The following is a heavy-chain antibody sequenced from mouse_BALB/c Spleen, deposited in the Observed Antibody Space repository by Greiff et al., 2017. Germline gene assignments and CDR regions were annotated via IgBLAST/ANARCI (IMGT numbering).Heavy chain of an antibody. V-gene: IGHV1-7*01. CDR3: ARQRDYYGSSYDYAMDY. CDR1: GYTFTSYW. Sequence: QVQLQQSGAELAKPGASVKMSCKASGYTFTSYWMHWVKQRPGQGLEWIGYINPSTGYTEYNQKFKDKATLTADKSSSTAYMQLSSLTSEDSAVYYCARQRDYYGSSYDYAMDYWGQGTSVTVSS. CDR2: INPSTGYT. D-gene: IGHD1-1*01. J-gene: IGHJ4*01.